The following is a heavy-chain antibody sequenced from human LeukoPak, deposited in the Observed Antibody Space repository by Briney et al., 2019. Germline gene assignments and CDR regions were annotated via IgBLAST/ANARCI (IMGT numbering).Heavy chain of an antibody. CDR3: AKVRTSGYHRDALDV. CDR1: GFTFGAYA. V-gene: IGHV3-23*01. J-gene: IGHJ3*01. CDR2: ISGTGGST. Sequence: PGGSLRLSCAASGFTFGAYAMTWVRQAPGKGVEWVSGISGTGGSTYYADSVKGRLTISRDNSRNTLYLQMNSLRADDTAVYYCAKVRTSGYHRDALDVWGQGTLVTVSS. D-gene: IGHD3-22*01.